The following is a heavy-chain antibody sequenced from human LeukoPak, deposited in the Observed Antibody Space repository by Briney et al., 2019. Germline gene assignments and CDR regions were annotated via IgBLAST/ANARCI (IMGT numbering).Heavy chain of an antibody. CDR3: ARDVVTATRLGEPQGVR. Sequence: PGGSLRLSCAASGFTFSSYSMNWVRQAPGKGLEWVSSISSSSSYIYYADSVKGRFTISRDNAKNSLYLQMNSLRAEDTAVYYCARDVVTATRLGEPQGVRWGQGTLVTVSS. CDR2: ISSSSSYI. V-gene: IGHV3-21*01. J-gene: IGHJ4*02. CDR1: GFTFSSYS. D-gene: IGHD2-15*01.